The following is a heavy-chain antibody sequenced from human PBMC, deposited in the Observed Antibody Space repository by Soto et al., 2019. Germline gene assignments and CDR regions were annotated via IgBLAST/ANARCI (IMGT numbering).Heavy chain of an antibody. Sequence: ESGGGLVKPGGSLRLSCAASGFTFSSYSMNWVRQAPGKGLEWVSSISSSSSYIYYADSVKGRFTISRDNAKNSLYLQMNSLRAEDTAVYYCARDLATVARDYDGMDVWGQGTTVTVSS. D-gene: IGHD4-17*01. CDR2: ISSSSSYI. CDR3: ARDLATVARDYDGMDV. J-gene: IGHJ6*02. CDR1: GFTFSSYS. V-gene: IGHV3-21*01.